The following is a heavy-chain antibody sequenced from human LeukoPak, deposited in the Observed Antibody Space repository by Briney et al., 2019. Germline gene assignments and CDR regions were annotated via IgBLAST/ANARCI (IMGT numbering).Heavy chain of an antibody. V-gene: IGHV3-21*01. CDR1: GFTFSSYG. CDR2: ISGSGDRT. D-gene: IGHD3-10*01. CDR3: ARDRVREWFGELLSLNNYYYYYMDV. Sequence: SGGSLRLSCAASGFTFSSYGMSWVRQAPGKGLEWVSVISGSGDRTYYADSVKGRFTISRDNAKNSLYLQMNSLRAEDTAVYYCARDRVREWFGELLSLNNYYYYYMDVWGKGTTVTISS. J-gene: IGHJ6*03.